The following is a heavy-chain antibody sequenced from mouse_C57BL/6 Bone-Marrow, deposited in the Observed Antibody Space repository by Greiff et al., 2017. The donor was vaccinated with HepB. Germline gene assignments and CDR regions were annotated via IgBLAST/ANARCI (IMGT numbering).Heavy chain of an antibody. J-gene: IGHJ1*03. CDR3: APHYYGSSHWYFDV. CDR1: GFNIKNTY. V-gene: IGHV14-3*01. Sequence: EVQLQESVAELVRPGASVKLSCTASGFNIKNTYMHWVKQRPEQGLEWIGRIDPANGNTKYAPKFPGKATITADTSSNTAYLQLSSLTSEDTAIYYCAPHYYGSSHWYFDVWGTGTTVTVSS. D-gene: IGHD1-1*01. CDR2: IDPANGNT.